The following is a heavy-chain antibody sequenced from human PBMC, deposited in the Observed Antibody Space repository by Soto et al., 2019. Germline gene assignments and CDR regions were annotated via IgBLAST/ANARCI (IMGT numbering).Heavy chain of an antibody. CDR1: GFTFSSYA. D-gene: IGHD5-18*01. CDR2: ISYDGSNK. Sequence: GGSLRLSCAASGFTFSSYAMHWVRQAPGKGLEWVAVISYDGSNKYYADSVKGRFTISRDNSKNTLYLQMNSLRAEDTAVYYCARGPIHRDYYYYGMDVWGQGTTVTVSS. CDR3: ARGPIHRDYYYYGMDV. J-gene: IGHJ6*02. V-gene: IGHV3-30-3*01.